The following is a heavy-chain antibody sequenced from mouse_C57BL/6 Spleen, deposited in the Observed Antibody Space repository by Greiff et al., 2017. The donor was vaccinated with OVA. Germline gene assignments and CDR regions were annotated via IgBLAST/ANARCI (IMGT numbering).Heavy chain of an antibody. Sequence: VQLQQPGAELVKPGASVKLSCKASGYTFTSYWMHWVKQRPGQGLEWIGMIHPNSGSTNYNEKFKSKATLTVDKSSSTAYMQLSSLTSEDSAVYYCARSAQATRAWFAYWGQGTLVTVSA. CDR1: GYTFTSYW. V-gene: IGHV1-64*01. CDR2: IHPNSGST. CDR3: ARSAQATRAWFAY. J-gene: IGHJ3*01. D-gene: IGHD3-2*02.